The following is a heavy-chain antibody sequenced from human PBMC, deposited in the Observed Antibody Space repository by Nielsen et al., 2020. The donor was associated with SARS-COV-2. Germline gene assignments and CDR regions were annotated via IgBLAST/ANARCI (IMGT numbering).Heavy chain of an antibody. D-gene: IGHD3-3*01. CDR3: VRAPATIFGVLIRLES. CDR2: IYYSGST. V-gene: IGHV4-59*12. J-gene: IGHJ4*02. Sequence: SETLSLTCTVSGGSISSYYWSWIRQPPGKGLEWIGYIYYSGSTNYNPSLKSRVTISVDTSKNQFSLRMTSVTAADTAVYYCVRAPATIFGVLIRLESWGPGALVTVSS. CDR1: GGSISSYY.